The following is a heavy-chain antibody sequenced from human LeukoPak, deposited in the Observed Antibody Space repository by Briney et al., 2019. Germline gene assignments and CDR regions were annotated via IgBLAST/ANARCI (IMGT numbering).Heavy chain of an antibody. CDR2: MYNSGST. J-gene: IGHJ2*01. Sequence: PSETLSLTCNVSGGSISSGSYYWSWIRQPAGKGLEWIGRMYNSGSTNYNPSLKSRVTISVDTSKNQFSLKLSSVTAADTAVYYCARDPVDQPYWFFDLWGRGTLVTVSS. CDR3: ARDPVDQPYWFFDL. CDR1: GGSISSGSYY. D-gene: IGHD2-2*01. V-gene: IGHV4-61*10.